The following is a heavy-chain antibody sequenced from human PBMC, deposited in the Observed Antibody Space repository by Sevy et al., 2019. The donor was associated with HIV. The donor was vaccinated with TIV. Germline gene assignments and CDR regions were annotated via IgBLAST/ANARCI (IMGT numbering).Heavy chain of an antibody. D-gene: IGHD3-22*01. CDR2: ISPTSANI. V-gene: IGHV3-11*01. Sequence: GGSLRLSCAASGFSFGDYYMTWIRQAPGKGLEWVSYISPTSANIYYADSVKGRFTISRDNAKNSLFLQMNSLRAEDTALYYCARGVYYDSSGYCLWWGQGPWSPSPQ. CDR3: ARGVYYDSSGYCLW. J-gene: IGHJ1*01. CDR1: GFSFGDYY.